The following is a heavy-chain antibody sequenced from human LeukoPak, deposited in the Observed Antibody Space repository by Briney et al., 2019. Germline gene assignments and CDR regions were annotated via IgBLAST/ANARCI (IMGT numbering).Heavy chain of an antibody. CDR3: ARVNINNWHSCDY. J-gene: IGHJ4*02. V-gene: IGHV4-4*02. CDR2: IYHSGSP. Sequence: PSGTLSLTCAVSGGSISSNNWWGWVRQPPGKGLEWIGEIYHSGSPNYNPSLKSRVTISVDKSRNHFSLNLSSVTAADTTVYYCARVNINNWHSCDYWGQGTLVTVSS. D-gene: IGHD1-1*01. CDR1: GGSISSNNW.